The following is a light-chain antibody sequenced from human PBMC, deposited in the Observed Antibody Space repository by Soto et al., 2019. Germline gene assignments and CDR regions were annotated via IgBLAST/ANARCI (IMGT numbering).Light chain of an antibody. CDR3: QQANSFPIT. J-gene: IGKJ5*01. CDR1: QSVSSY. CDR2: DAS. Sequence: VVLTQSHATLSVSPLERATLXCRASQSVSSYLAWYQQKPGQAPRLLIYDASNRATGIPARFSGSGSGTDFTLTISSLQPEDFATYYCQQANSFPITFGQGTRLEIK. V-gene: IGKV3-11*01.